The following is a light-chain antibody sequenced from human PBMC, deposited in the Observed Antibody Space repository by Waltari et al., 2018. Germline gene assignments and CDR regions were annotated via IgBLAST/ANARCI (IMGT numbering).Light chain of an antibody. CDR2: EGN. V-gene: IGLV2-23*03. CDR3: CSNVGSSVF. CDR1: NSNVGSYNL. Sequence: QSALTQSASVSGSPGQSITISCTGFNSNVGSYNLVSWYQKHPGKAPKLLIYEGNRRPSGVSNRFSGSKSDNTASLTLSGLQAEDEADYYCCSNVGSSVFFGGGTKLTVL. J-gene: IGLJ2*01.